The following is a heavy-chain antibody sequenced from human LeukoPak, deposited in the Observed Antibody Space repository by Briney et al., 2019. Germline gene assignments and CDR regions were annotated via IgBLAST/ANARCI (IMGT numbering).Heavy chain of an antibody. CDR3: ARDDSGSYQY. CDR1: GGSISSGGYY. Sequence: KPSETLSLTCTVSGGSISSGGYYWSWIRQHPGKGLEWIGYIYYSGSTYYNPSLKSRVTISVDTSKNQFSLKLSSVTAADTAVYYCARDDSGSYQYWGQGTLVTVSS. V-gene: IGHV4-31*03. J-gene: IGHJ4*02. D-gene: IGHD1-26*01. CDR2: IYYSGST.